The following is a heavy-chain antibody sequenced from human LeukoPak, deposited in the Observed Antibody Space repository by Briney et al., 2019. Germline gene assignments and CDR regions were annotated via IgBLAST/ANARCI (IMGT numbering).Heavy chain of an antibody. V-gene: IGHV4-39*01. CDR2: IYYSGST. Sequence: SETLSLTCTVSGGSISSSSYYWGWIRQPPGKGLEWIGSIYYSGSTYYNPSLKSRVTISVDTSKNQFSLKLSSVTAADTAVYYCARGRRTRYFFDYWGQGTLVTVSS. J-gene: IGHJ4*02. CDR1: GGSISSSSYY. D-gene: IGHD2/OR15-2a*01. CDR3: ARGRRTRYFFDY.